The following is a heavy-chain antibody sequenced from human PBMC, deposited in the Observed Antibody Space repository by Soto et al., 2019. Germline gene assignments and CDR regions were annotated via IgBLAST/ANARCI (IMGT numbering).Heavy chain of an antibody. CDR3: CEFFSPAGPHWDPPLVH. D-gene: IGHD7-27*01. Sequence: GGSLRLSCAASGFTFNNYAMSWVRQAPGKGLEWVSAISSRGDSTYYADSARGRFTISRDNSKNTLYLQMSSLRVEDTAVYYCCEFFSPAGPHWDPPLVHRGQGTPVTVSS. V-gene: IGHV3-23*01. J-gene: IGHJ4*01. CDR2: ISSRGDST. CDR1: GFTFNNYA.